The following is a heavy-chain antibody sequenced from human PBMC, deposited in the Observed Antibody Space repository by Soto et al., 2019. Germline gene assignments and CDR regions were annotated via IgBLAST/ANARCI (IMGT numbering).Heavy chain of an antibody. Sequence: SETLSLTCAVYGGSFSGYYWSWIRQPPGKGLEWIGEINHSGSTNYNPSLKSRVTISVDXXXXXXXXXXXXVTAADTAVYYCARGGYNMDVWGKGTTVTVSS. V-gene: IGHV4-34*01. CDR2: INHSGST. CDR1: GGSFSGYY. D-gene: IGHD2-15*01. J-gene: IGHJ6*03. CDR3: ARGGYNMDV.